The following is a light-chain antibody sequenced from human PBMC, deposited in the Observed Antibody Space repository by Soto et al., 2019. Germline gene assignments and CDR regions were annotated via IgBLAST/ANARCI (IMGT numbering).Light chain of an antibody. CDR1: QTISSW. Sequence: IQITQSPSTLSGSVRDRVTITFLASQTISSWLAWYQQKPGKAPKLLIYKASTLKSGVPSRFSGSGSGTEFTLTIGSLQSEDFALYYCQQYNNWPRTFGQGTKVDIK. V-gene: IGKV1-5*03. J-gene: IGKJ1*01. CDR2: KAS. CDR3: QQYNNWPRT.